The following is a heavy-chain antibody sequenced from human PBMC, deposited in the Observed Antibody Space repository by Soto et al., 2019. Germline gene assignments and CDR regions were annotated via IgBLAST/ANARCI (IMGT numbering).Heavy chain of an antibody. V-gene: IGHV3-33*06. CDR3: VKDHCGGDCYSEPYFDF. J-gene: IGHJ4*02. Sequence: GGSLRLSCAASGFTFSTYGMHWGRQAPGKGLEWMTVIWYDGSQKYYGDSVNGRFTISRDNSKNTVYLQMNSLRVEDTAVYYCVKDHCGGDCYSEPYFDFWGRGSQVTVSS. D-gene: IGHD2-21*02. CDR2: IWYDGSQK. CDR1: GFTFSTYG.